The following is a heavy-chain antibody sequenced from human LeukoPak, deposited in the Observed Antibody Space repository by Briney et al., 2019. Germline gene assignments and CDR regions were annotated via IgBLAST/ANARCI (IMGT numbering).Heavy chain of an antibody. J-gene: IGHJ4*02. Sequence: PGGSLRLSCAASGFTVSSNYMSWVRQAPGKGLEWVPVIYSDGAPYYADSVKGRFTISRDNLKNTVYLQLTSLRAEDTAVYYCASPGYGDNSATLDYWGQGSLVTVSS. D-gene: IGHD4-17*01. V-gene: IGHV3-66*01. CDR3: ASPGYGDNSATLDY. CDR2: IYSDGAP. CDR1: GFTVSSNY.